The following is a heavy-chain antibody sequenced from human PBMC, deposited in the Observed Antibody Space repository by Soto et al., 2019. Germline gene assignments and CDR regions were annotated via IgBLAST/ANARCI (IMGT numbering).Heavy chain of an antibody. D-gene: IGHD3-16*01. CDR1: GFSLRTTRVG. CDR3: AHTWGLPFDY. J-gene: IGHJ4*02. V-gene: IGHV2-5*02. CDR2: FYWDDDK. Sequence: QITLKESGPTLVKPTQTLTLTCTYSGFSLRTTRVGVGWIRQPPGKALEWLGIFYWDDDKRYSPSLKNRLTLTNDISKSQVVLTLTNMDPVDTATYYCAHTWGLPFDYWGQGTLVIVSS.